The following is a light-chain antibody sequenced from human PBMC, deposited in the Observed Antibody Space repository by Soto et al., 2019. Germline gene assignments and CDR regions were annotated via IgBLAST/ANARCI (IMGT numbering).Light chain of an antibody. Sequence: EIVLTQSPGTLSLSPGERATLSCRASQSVTSSYLAWYQQKPGQAPRLLIYGASSRATGIPDRFGGRGAATDFTLTISRLEPEDFAVYYCQQYGSVPITFGQGPRMEIQ. J-gene: IGKJ5*01. V-gene: IGKV3-20*01. CDR3: QQYGSVPIT. CDR2: GAS. CDR1: QSVTSSY.